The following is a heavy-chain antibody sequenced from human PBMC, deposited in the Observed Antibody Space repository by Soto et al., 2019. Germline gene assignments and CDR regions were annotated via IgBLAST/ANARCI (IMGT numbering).Heavy chain of an antibody. J-gene: IGHJ4*01. CDR3: ARISAYSSGWYTYYFDY. CDR2: FFYGGTS. Sequence: QVQLQESGPGLVKPSETLSFTCTVSGGSTSSYYWGWIRQPPGKALEWIGYFFYGGTSNYNPSLRSRVTISGDTAENQLSLRLTSVTAADTAVYYCARISAYSSGWYTYYFDYWGHGILATVSS. V-gene: IGHV4-59*01. D-gene: IGHD6-13*01. CDR1: GGSTSSYY.